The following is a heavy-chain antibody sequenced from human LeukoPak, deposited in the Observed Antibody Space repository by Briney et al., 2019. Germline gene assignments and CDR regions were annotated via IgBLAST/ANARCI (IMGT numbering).Heavy chain of an antibody. Sequence: GESLKISCKGSGYSFTSYWIGWVRQMPGKGLEWMGIIYPGDSDTRYSPSFQGQVTISADKSISTAYLQWSSLKASDTAMYYCARQITYYGSGSFWFDPWGQGTLVTVSS. CDR1: GYSFTSYW. V-gene: IGHV5-51*01. CDR3: ARQITYYGSGSFWFDP. D-gene: IGHD3-10*01. CDR2: IYPGDSDT. J-gene: IGHJ5*02.